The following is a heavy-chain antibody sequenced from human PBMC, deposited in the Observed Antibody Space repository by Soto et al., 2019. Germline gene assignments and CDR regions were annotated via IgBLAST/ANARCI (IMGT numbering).Heavy chain of an antibody. D-gene: IGHD2-15*01. V-gene: IGHV3-15*01. CDR2: IKSKTDGGTT. CDR3: TTDLGGSYYCYYYGMDV. CDR1: GFTFSNAW. J-gene: IGHJ6*02. Sequence: GGSLRLSCAASGFTFSNAWMSWVRQAPGKGLEWVGRIKSKTDGGTTDYAAPVKGRFTISRDNSKNTLYLQMNSLKTEDTAVYYCTTDLGGSYYCYYYGMDVWGQGTTVTVSS.